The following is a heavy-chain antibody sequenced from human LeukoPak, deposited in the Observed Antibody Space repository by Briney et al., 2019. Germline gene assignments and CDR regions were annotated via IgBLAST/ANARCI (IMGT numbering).Heavy chain of an antibody. D-gene: IGHD3-9*01. Sequence: GRSLRLSCAASGFTFSSYAMHWVRQAPGKGLEWVAVISYDGSNKYYADSVKGRFTISRDNSKNTLYLQMNSLRAEDTAVYYCARALGLRYFDWLLPDYWGQGTLVTASS. V-gene: IGHV3-30-3*01. CDR1: GFTFSSYA. J-gene: IGHJ4*02. CDR2: ISYDGSNK. CDR3: ARALGLRYFDWLLPDY.